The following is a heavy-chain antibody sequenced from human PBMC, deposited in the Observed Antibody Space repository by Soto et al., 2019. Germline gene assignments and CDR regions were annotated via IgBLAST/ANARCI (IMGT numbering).Heavy chain of an antibody. V-gene: IGHV4-59*01. Sequence: QVQLQESGPGLVKPSETLSLTCTVSGGSISSYYWSWIRQPPGKGLEWIGYIYYSGSTNYNPSLKSRVTISVDTSKNQFSLKLSSVTAADTAVYYCARDLGYCSGGSCYYTHAFDIWGQGTMVTVSS. CDR2: IYYSGST. CDR3: ARDLGYCSGGSCYYTHAFDI. CDR1: GGSISSYY. J-gene: IGHJ3*02. D-gene: IGHD2-15*01.